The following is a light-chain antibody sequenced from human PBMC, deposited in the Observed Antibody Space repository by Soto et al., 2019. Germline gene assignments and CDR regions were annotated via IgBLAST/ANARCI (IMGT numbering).Light chain of an antibody. CDR3: QTWGTGIPV. V-gene: IGLV4-69*02. Sequence: QSALTQSTSASASLGASVNLTCTLSSGHSNYAIAWHQQQPEKGPRYFMNVNSDGSHTKGDGIPDRFSGSSSGADRYLTISSLQSEDEADYYCQTWGTGIPVFGVGTKVTVL. CDR1: SGHSNYA. CDR2: VNSDGSH. J-gene: IGLJ3*02.